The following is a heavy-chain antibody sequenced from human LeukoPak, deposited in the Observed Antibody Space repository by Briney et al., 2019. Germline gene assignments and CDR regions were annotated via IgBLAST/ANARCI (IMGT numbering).Heavy chain of an antibody. D-gene: IGHD3-22*01. CDR2: IRYDGSNK. CDR3: AKPTYYSSGYYYLGDFQH. V-gene: IGHV3-30*02. J-gene: IGHJ1*01. CDR1: GFTFSSYG. Sequence: GGSLRLSCAASGFTFSSYGMHWVRQAPGKGLEWVAFIRYDGSNKYYADSVKGRFTISRDNSKNTLYLQMNSLRAEDTAVYYCAKPTYYSSGYYYLGDFQHWGQGTLVTVSS.